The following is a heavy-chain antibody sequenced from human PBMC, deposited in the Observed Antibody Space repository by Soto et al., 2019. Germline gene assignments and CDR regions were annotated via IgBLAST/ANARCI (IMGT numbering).Heavy chain of an antibody. CDR3: ARVAPEYSSTPRRFDF. D-gene: IGHD6-13*01. CDR2: ISGSGGSI. CDR1: GFTFGIYA. J-gene: IGHJ4*02. Sequence: GGPLRLSCPASGFTFGIYAMSWVRQAPGEGLEWVSSISGSGGSIYYAHSVKGRVTISRDKTKNTLDLQMNSLRAEDTAVYHCARVAPEYSSTPRRFDFWGQGT. V-gene: IGHV3-23*01.